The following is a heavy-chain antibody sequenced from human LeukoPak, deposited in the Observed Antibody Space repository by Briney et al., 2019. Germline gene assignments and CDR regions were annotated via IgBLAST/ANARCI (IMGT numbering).Heavy chain of an antibody. CDR1: GFTFSSYW. Sequence: GGSLRLSCAASGFTFSSYWMSWVRQAPGKGLEWVANIKQDGSEKYYVDSVKGRFTISRDNAKNSLYLQMNSLRAEDTAVYYCARAAMITMIVVGNRAFDIWGQGTMVTVSS. D-gene: IGHD3-22*01. CDR3: ARAAMITMIVVGNRAFDI. V-gene: IGHV3-7*01. J-gene: IGHJ3*02. CDR2: IKQDGSEK.